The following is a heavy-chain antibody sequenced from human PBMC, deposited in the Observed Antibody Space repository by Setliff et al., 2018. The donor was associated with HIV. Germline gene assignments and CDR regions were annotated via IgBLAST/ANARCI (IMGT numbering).Heavy chain of an antibody. D-gene: IGHD1-26*01. Sequence: GGSLRLSCAASGFTFSPYSMNWVRQTPGKGLEWVSYITGDSATIYYADSVKGRFTISRDNAKNSLYLQMNSLRAEDTALYYCVKDRGSGSFAFDLWGQGTMVTVSS. J-gene: IGHJ3*01. CDR1: GFTFSPYS. CDR3: VKDRGSGSFAFDL. CDR2: ITGDSATI. V-gene: IGHV3-48*01.